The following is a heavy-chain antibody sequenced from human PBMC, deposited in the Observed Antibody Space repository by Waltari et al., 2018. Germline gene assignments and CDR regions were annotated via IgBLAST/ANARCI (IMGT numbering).Heavy chain of an antibody. CDR1: GFTVSSNY. CDR2: IYSGGST. V-gene: IGHV3-53*02. Sequence: EVQLVETGGGLIQPGGSLRLSCAASGFTVSSNYMSWVRQAPGKGLEWVSVIYSGGSTYYADSVKGRFTISRDNSKNTLYLQMNSLRAEDTAVYYCARGAAARPRYYMDVWGKGTTVSVSS. J-gene: IGHJ6*03. D-gene: IGHD6-13*01. CDR3: ARGAAARPRYYMDV.